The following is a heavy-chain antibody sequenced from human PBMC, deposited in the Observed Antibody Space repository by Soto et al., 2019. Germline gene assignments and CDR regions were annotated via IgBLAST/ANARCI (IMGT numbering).Heavy chain of an antibody. D-gene: IGHD1-1*01. CDR2: SRNKAKSYTT. V-gene: IGHV3-72*01. CDR1: GFSFSDHY. Sequence: PGGSLRLSCAASGFSFSDHYMDWVRQAPGKGLEWVGRSRNKAKSYTTDYAASVKGRFTLSRDDSKNSVYLQMSSLEAEDTAVYYCARAHMTGTTHFDYWGQGNLVT. CDR3: ARAHMTGTTHFDY. J-gene: IGHJ4*02.